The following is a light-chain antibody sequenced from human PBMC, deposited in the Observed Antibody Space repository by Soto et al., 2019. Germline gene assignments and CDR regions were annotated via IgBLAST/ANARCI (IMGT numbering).Light chain of an antibody. Sequence: DNQMTQSPSSLSASVGDRVTITCQASQDISSFLNWYQQKPGKVPKLLTYDASNLETGVPSRFSGSGSETDFTFTISSLQPEDVATYEFQQYYRGITFGPGTKVDIK. CDR3: QQYYRGIT. J-gene: IGKJ3*01. CDR2: DAS. V-gene: IGKV1-33*01. CDR1: QDISSF.